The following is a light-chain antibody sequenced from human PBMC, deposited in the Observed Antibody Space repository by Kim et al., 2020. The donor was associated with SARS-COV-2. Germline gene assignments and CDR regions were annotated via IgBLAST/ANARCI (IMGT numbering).Light chain of an antibody. CDR2: GAT. V-gene: IGKV1-NL1*01. J-gene: IGKJ1*01. CDR1: QGLSNA. CDR3: QQSYGIPWT. Sequence: AVGDPGPITWRASQGLSNALAWYQHKPGKAPKLLVYGATTLQSGVPSRFSGSGSGTEYTLTISSLQPEDLGTFYCQQSYGIPWTFGQGTKVESK.